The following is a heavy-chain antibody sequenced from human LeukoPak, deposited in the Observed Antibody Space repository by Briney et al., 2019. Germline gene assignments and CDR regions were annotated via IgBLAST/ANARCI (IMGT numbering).Heavy chain of an antibody. CDR3: AMHTVIASSWSLTY. D-gene: IGHD6-13*01. CDR1: GGSISSSSYY. CDR2: IYYSGHT. V-gene: IGHV4-39*01. Sequence: SDTLSFTFSVSGGSISSSSYYWGWIRQPPGKGLEWIGSIYYSGHTYNNPSLKSRVTISVDTSKSQLSMKLTSVTAADTAVYYCAMHTVIASSWSLTYWGQGTLVTVSS. J-gene: IGHJ4*02.